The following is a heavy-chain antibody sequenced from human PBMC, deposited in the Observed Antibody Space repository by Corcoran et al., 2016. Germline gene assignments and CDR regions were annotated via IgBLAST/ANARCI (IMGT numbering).Heavy chain of an antibody. Sequence: QVQLQESGPGLVKPSETLSLTCTVSGGSISSYYWSWIRQPPGKGLEWIGYIYYSGSTNYNPSLKSRVTISVDTSKNQFSLKLSAVTAAATAVYYCAKHVDTTVHWVDDGMDVGGQGTTVTVSS. CDR2: IYYSGST. CDR1: GGSISSYY. V-gene: IGHV4-59*01. J-gene: IGHJ6*02. CDR3: AKHVDTTVHWVDDGMDV. D-gene: IGHD5-18*01.